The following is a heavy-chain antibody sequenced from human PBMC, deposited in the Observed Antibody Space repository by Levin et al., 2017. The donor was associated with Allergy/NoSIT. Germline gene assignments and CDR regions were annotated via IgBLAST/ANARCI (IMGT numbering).Heavy chain of an antibody. CDR2: INAGNGNT. D-gene: IGHD5-12*01. CDR3: ASEPYSGYIYVDYGMDV. V-gene: IGHV1-3*01. Sequence: ASVKVSCKASGYTFTSYAMHWVRQAPGQRLEWMGWINAGNGNTKYSQKFQGRVTITRDTSESTAYMELSSLRSEDTAVYYCASEPYSGYIYVDYGMDVWGQGTTVTVSS. J-gene: IGHJ6*02. CDR1: GYTFTSYA.